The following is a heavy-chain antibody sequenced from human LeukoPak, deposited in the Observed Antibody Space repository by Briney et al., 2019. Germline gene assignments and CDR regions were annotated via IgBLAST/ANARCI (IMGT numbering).Heavy chain of an antibody. CDR2: ISSISTYI. Sequence: PGGSLRLSCAASVFTFSGYSMNWVRQAPGKGLECVSSISSISTYIYYADSVQGRFTISRDNAKNSLYLQMNSLRAEDTAVYYCARLSGNYLSYYFDYWGQGTLVTVSS. D-gene: IGHD1-26*01. CDR3: ARLSGNYLSYYFDY. V-gene: IGHV3-21*01. CDR1: VFTFSGYS. J-gene: IGHJ4*02.